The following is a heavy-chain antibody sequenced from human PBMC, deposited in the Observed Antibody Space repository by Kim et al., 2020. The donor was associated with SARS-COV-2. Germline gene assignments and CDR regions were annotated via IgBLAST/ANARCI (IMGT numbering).Heavy chain of an antibody. CDR2: IKRKSDGGTT. D-gene: IGHD3-10*01. Sequence: GGSLRLSCATSGFTFISAWMTWVRQAPGKGLEWVGRIKRKSDGGTTDYAALVEGRFTISKDDSKNTVYLQMNSLKTEDTAVYYCTTGLRTKWFGEVSDAFDLWGQRTTVTVSS. V-gene: IGHV3-15*01. CDR1: GFTFISAW. J-gene: IGHJ3*01. CDR3: TTGLRTKWFGEVSDAFDL.